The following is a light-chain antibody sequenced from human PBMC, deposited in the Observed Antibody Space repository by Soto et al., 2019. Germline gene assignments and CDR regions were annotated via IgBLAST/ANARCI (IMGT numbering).Light chain of an antibody. CDR2: DVS. J-gene: IGLJ2*01. CDR1: SSDVGGYNY. V-gene: IGLV2-14*01. Sequence: QSALTQPASLSGSPGQSITISCTGTSSDVGGYNYVSWYLQHPGKAPKLMIYDVSNRPSGVSNRFSGSKSGNTASLTISGHQAEDEADYYCSSYTSSSTTVFGGGTKVTVL. CDR3: SSYTSSSTTV.